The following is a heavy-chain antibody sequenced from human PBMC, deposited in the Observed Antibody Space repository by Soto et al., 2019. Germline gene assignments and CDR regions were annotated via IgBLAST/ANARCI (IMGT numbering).Heavy chain of an antibody. V-gene: IGHV1-18*01. CDR1: GYTFVDYG. Sequence: QVHLVQSGAEVKKPGASVTVSCKASGYTFVDYGLNWVRQAHGQGLEWMGWIGVYNGHTNYAQNLQGRVTMTADTSTSTADMELRSLRSDDTAVYYCASPGGSGYADGFDILGLGTMVTVSS. D-gene: IGHD3-3*01. J-gene: IGHJ3*02. CDR2: IGVYNGHT. CDR3: ASPGGSGYADGFDI.